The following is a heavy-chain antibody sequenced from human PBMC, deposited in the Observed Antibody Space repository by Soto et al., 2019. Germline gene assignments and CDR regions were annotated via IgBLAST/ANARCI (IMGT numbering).Heavy chain of an antibody. CDR1: GGSISSGGYY. CDR3: ARGILVVVWLLDPLDY. CDR2: IYYSGST. Sequence: QVQLQESGPGLVKPSQTLSLTCTVSGGSISSGGYYWSWIRQHPGKGLEWIGYIYYSGSTYYNPSLKSRFTISVYTSKNQFSLKLSSVTAADTAVYYCARGILVVVWLLDPLDYWGQGTLVTVSS. V-gene: IGHV4-31*03. D-gene: IGHD3-9*01. J-gene: IGHJ4*02.